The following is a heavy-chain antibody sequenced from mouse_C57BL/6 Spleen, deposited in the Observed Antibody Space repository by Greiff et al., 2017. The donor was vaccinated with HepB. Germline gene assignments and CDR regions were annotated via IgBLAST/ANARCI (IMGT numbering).Heavy chain of an antibody. CDR2: INPSTGGT. CDR1: GYSFTGYY. V-gene: IGHV1-42*01. D-gene: IGHD1-1*01. CDR3: ASLYYYGSSLPYAMDY. J-gene: IGHJ4*01. Sequence: EVQLQQSGPELVKPGASVKISCKASGYSFTGYYMNWVKQSPEKSLEWIGEINPSTGGTTYNQKFKAKATLTVDKSSSTAYMQLKSLTSEDSAVYYWASLYYYGSSLPYAMDYWGQGTSVTVSS.